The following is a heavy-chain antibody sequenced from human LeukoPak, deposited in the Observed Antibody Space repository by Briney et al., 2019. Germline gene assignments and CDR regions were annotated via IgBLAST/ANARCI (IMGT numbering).Heavy chain of an antibody. V-gene: IGHV3-23*01. CDR1: GFTFSSYG. Sequence: GRSLRLSCAASGFTFSSYGMSWVRQAPGKGLEWVSAISGSGGSTYYADSVKGRFTISRDNSKNTLYLQMNSLRAEDTAVYYCANAQNLRFVSAWFDPWGQGTLVTVSS. J-gene: IGHJ5*02. CDR2: ISGSGGST. CDR3: ANAQNLRFVSAWFDP. D-gene: IGHD3-10*01.